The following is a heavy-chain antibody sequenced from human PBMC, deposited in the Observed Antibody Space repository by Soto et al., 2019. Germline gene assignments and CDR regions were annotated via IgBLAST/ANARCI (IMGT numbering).Heavy chain of an antibody. CDR1: GFTFNKYP. Sequence: VQVVESGGGLVQPGGSLRLSCAASGFTFNKYPLYWVRQAAGKGLVWVSRINSDGSTFYADSVKGRFTISRDNAKDTLYLQMNSLRVEDTGVYFCVRDNGGYWGQGTLVTVSS. D-gene: IGHD2-8*01. V-gene: IGHV3-74*01. CDR2: INSDGST. J-gene: IGHJ4*02. CDR3: VRDNGGY.